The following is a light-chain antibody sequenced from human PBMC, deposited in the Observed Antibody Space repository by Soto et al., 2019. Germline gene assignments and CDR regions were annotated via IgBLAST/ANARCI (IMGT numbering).Light chain of an antibody. CDR3: QSYDSSLSGYV. V-gene: IGLV1-40*01. J-gene: IGLJ1*01. CDR2: ENN. CDR1: SSNIGAGYE. Sequence: QSVLTQPPSVSEAPRQRVTISCTGSSSNIGAGYEAHWYQQVPGTAPKLLIYENNNRPSGVPDRFSGSKSGTSASLAITGLQAEDEAEYYCQSYDSSLSGYVFGTGTKVTVL.